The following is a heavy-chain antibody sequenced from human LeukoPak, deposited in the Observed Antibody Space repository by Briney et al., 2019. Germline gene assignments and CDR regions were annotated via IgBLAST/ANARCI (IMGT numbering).Heavy chain of an antibody. Sequence: SETLSLTCTVSGGSISSSSYYWGWIRQPPGKGLVWIGSIYYSGSTYYNPSLKSRVTISVDTSKNQFSLKLSSVTAADTAVYYCARRRITMVRGVIRRPFDYWGQGTLVTVSS. J-gene: IGHJ4*02. CDR1: GGSISSSSYY. V-gene: IGHV4-39*01. CDR2: IYYSGST. D-gene: IGHD3-10*01. CDR3: ARRRITMVRGVIRRPFDY.